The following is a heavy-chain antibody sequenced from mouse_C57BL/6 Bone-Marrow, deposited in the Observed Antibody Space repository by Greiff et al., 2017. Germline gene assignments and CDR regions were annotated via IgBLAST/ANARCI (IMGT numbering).Heavy chain of an antibody. J-gene: IGHJ3*01. CDR1: GYAFTNYL. CDR2: INPGSGGT. D-gene: IGHD2-2*01. CDR3: AREGLRRGLAY. V-gene: IGHV1-54*01. Sequence: VQLQQSGAELVRPGTSVKVSCKASGYAFTNYLIEWVKQRPGQGLEWIGVINPGSGGTNYNEKIKGKATLNADKSSSTAYMQLSSLTSEDSAVYFCAREGLRRGLAYWGQGTLVTVSA.